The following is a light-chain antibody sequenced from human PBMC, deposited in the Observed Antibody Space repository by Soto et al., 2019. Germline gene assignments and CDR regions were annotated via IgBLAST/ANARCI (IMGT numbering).Light chain of an antibody. V-gene: IGKV1-5*01. CDR3: QQYNSFWT. J-gene: IGKJ1*01. Sequence: IQMTQSPSSLSASVGYRLTITCRASQSISSWLAWYQQQPGKAPNLLIYDASSLESGVPSRFSGSGSGTEFTLTISSLQPDDFATYYCQQYNSFWTFGQGTKVDIK. CDR2: DAS. CDR1: QSISSW.